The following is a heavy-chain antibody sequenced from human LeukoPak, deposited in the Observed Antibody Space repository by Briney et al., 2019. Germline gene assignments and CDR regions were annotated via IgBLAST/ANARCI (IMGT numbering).Heavy chain of an antibody. J-gene: IGHJ5*02. CDR3: ARHGRSGGYYTWFDP. CDR1: GFTFSSYS. Sequence: PGGSLRLSCAASGFTFSSYSMNWIRQPPGKGLEWIGYIYYSGSTNYNPSLKSRVTMSVDTSKNQFSLKLSSVTAADTAVYYCARHGRSGGYYTWFDPWGQGTLVTVSS. D-gene: IGHD1-26*01. V-gene: IGHV4-59*08. CDR2: IYYSGST.